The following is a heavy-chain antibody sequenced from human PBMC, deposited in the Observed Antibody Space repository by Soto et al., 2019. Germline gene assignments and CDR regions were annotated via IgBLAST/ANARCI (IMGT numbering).Heavy chain of an antibody. CDR2: IYYTGST. Sequence: QVQLQESGPGLVKPSGTLSLTCAVSGASISSSNWWTWVRQPPGKGLEWIGEIYYTGSTNYNPSLKSRVPISVDKPKTQSSLKLNSVTDADTAVYYCARSSPADINWGQGTLVTVSS. CDR3: ARSSPADIN. J-gene: IGHJ4*02. CDR1: GASISSSNW. D-gene: IGHD6-6*01. V-gene: IGHV4-4*02.